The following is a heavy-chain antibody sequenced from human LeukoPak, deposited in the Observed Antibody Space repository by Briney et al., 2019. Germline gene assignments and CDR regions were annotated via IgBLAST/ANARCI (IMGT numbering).Heavy chain of an antibody. Sequence: GASVKVSCKASGYTFTSYGISWVRQAPGQGLEWMGWISAYNGNTNYAQKLQGRVTMTTDTSTSTAYMELRSLRSDDTDVYYCARDAPLRYFDWLSRPYYYGMDVWGQGTTVTVSS. V-gene: IGHV1-18*01. CDR2: ISAYNGNT. D-gene: IGHD3-9*01. J-gene: IGHJ6*02. CDR1: GYTFTSYG. CDR3: ARDAPLRYFDWLSRPYYYGMDV.